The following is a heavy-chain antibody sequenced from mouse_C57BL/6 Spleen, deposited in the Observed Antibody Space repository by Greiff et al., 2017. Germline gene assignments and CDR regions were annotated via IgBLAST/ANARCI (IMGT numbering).Heavy chain of an antibody. CDR1: GYTFTSYW. D-gene: IGHD2-3*01. J-gene: IGHJ3*01. CDR2: IHPNSGST. CDR3: ARDGLQGGWFAY. V-gene: IGHV1-64*01. Sequence: QVQLQQPGAELVKPGASVKLSCKASGYTFTSYWMHWVKQRLGQGLEWIGMIHPNSGSTNYNEKFKSKATLTVDKSSSTAYMQLSSLTSEDSAVYCCARDGLQGGWFAYWGQGTLVTVSA.